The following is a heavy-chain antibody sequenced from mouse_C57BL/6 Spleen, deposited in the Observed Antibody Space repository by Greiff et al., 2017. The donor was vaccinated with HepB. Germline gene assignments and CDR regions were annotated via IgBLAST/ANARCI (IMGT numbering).Heavy chain of an antibody. CDR3: ANYYGSSHWYFDV. Sequence: QVQLQQPGAELVMPGASVKLSCKASGYTFTSYWMHWVKQRPGQGLEWIGEIDPSDSYTNYNQKFKGKSTVTVDKSSSTAYMQLSSLTSEDSAVYYCANYYGSSHWYFDVWGTGTTVTVSS. V-gene: IGHV1-69*01. CDR2: IDPSDSYT. J-gene: IGHJ1*03. D-gene: IGHD1-1*01. CDR1: GYTFTSYW.